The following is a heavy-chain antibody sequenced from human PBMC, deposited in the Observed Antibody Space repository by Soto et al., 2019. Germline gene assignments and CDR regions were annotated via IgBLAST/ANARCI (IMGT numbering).Heavy chain of an antibody. V-gene: IGHV3-33*01. CDR3: ARELPTIYYYYGMDV. Sequence: GGSLRLSCAASGFTFSSYGMHWFRQAPGKGLEWVAVIWYDGSNKYYADSVKGRFTISRDNSKNTLYLQMNSLRAEDTAVYYCARELPTIYYYYGMDVWGQGTTVTVSS. CDR2: IWYDGSNK. J-gene: IGHJ6*02. D-gene: IGHD2-21*02. CDR1: GFTFSSYG.